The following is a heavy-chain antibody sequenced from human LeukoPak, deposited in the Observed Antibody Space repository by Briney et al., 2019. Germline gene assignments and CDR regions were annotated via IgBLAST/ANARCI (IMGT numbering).Heavy chain of an antibody. D-gene: IGHD3-10*02. J-gene: IGHJ6*04. CDR3: AELGITMIGGV. V-gene: IGHV3-30*02. Sequence: GGSLRLSCAASGFTFSSYGMHWVRQAPGKELDWVAFIRYDGRNKYYADSVKGRFTISRDNAKNSLYLQMNSLRAEDTAVYYCAELGITMIGGVWGKGTTVTISS. CDR2: IRYDGRNK. CDR1: GFTFSSYG.